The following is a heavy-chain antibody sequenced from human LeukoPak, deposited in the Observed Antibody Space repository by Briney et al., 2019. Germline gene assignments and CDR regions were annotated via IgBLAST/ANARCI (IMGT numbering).Heavy chain of an antibody. V-gene: IGHV3-9*01. Sequence: GGSLRLSCAASGFTFRTYGMSWVRQAPGKGLEWVSGISWNSGSIGYADSVKGRFTISRDNAKNSLYLQMNSLRAEDTALYYCAKDISGWFGELPDYWGQGTLVTVSS. CDR3: AKDISGWFGELPDY. J-gene: IGHJ4*02. CDR1: GFTFRTYG. D-gene: IGHD3-10*01. CDR2: ISWNSGSI.